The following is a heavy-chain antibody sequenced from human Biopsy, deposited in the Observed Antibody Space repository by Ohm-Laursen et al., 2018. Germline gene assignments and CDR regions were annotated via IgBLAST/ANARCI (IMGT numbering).Heavy chain of an antibody. CDR2: INYSGRT. V-gene: IGHV4-34*01. Sequence: SETLSLTCAVYGDSFNGYYWSWIRQTPGKGLEWIGEINYSGRTNYNPSLKRRVTIPVDTSNTQFSLKVRSVTAADTAVYYCVRGVDYYDPEHYYALDVWGQGTTVTVSS. CDR1: GDSFNGYY. D-gene: IGHD3-22*01. CDR3: VRGVDYYDPEHYYALDV. J-gene: IGHJ6*02.